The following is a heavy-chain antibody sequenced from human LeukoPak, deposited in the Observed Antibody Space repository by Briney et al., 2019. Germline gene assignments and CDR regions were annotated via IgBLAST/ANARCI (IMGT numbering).Heavy chain of an antibody. CDR2: IYHSGST. CDR3: ARVRDIVVVPAAGYWFDP. D-gene: IGHD2-2*01. V-gene: IGHV4-30-2*01. J-gene: IGHJ5*02. Sequence: SQTLSLTCTVSGGSISSGGYYWSWIRQPPGKGLVWIGYIYHSGSTYYNPSLKSRVTISVDRSKNQFSLKLSSVTAADTAVYYCARVRDIVVVPAAGYWFDPWGQGTLVTVSS. CDR1: GGSISSGGYY.